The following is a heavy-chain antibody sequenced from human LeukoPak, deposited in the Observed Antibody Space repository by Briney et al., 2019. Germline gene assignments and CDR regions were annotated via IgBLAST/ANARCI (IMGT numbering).Heavy chain of an antibody. J-gene: IGHJ4*02. CDR2: ISSSSSYI. Sequence: PGGSLRLSCAASGFTFSSYSMNWLRQAPGKGLEWVSSISSSSSYIYYADSVKGRFTISRDNAKNSLYLQMNSLRAEDTAVYYCARDQLGSYYGANFDYWGQGTLVTVSS. V-gene: IGHV3-21*01. CDR1: GFTFSSYS. D-gene: IGHD3-10*01. CDR3: ARDQLGSYYGANFDY.